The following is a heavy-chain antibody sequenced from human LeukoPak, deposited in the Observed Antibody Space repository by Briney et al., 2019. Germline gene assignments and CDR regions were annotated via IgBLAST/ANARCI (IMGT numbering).Heavy chain of an antibody. J-gene: IGHJ4*02. D-gene: IGHD3-3*01. V-gene: IGHV3-7*02. CDR1: GFIFSNYW. CDR2: IKLDGSEK. CDR3: ARRGTSFDY. Sequence: GGSLRLSCAASGFIFSNYWMSWLRQAPGKGLEWVASIKLDGSEKYHVDSVKGRFTISRDNAKNSLYLQMNSLRAEDTAVYYCARRGTSFDYWGQGTLVTVSS.